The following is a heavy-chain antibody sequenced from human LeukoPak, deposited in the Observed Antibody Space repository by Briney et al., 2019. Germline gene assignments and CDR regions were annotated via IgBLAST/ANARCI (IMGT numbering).Heavy chain of an antibody. CDR2: ISYDGSNK. Sequence: GGSLRLSCAASGFTFSSYAMHWVRQAPGKGLEWVAVISYDGSNKYYADSVKGRFTISRDNSKNTLYLQMNSLRAEDTAVYYCARSRGYSDYDHDYWGQGTPVTVSS. J-gene: IGHJ4*02. V-gene: IGHV3-30-3*01. CDR1: GFTFSSYA. CDR3: ARSRGYSDYDHDY. D-gene: IGHD5-12*01.